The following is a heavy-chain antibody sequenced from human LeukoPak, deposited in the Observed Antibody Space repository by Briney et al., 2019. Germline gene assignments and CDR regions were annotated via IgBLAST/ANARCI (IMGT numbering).Heavy chain of an antibody. J-gene: IGHJ4*02. D-gene: IGHD1-1*01. CDR2: IYYSGST. CDR3: ARPPGSGTTGDDY. V-gene: IGHV4-39*01. CDR1: GGSISSSSYY. Sequence: SETLSLTCTVSGGSISSSSYYWGWIRQPPGKGLEWIGSIYYSGSTYYNPSLKSRVTISVDTSKYQFSLKLSSVIAADTAVYYRARPPGSGTTGDDYWGQGTLVTVSS.